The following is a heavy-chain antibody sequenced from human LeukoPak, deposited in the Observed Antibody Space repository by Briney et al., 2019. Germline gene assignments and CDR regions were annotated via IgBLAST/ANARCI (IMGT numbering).Heavy chain of an antibody. CDR3: ARDSSAWIQNWFDP. D-gene: IGHD5-18*01. J-gene: IGHJ5*02. Sequence: GGSLRLSCAASGFTFSSYSMNWVRQAPGKGLEWVSYISSSSSTIYYADSVKGRFTISRDNAKNSLYLQMNSLRAEDTAVYYCARDSSAWIQNWFDPWGQGTLVTVSS. CDR1: GFTFSSYS. V-gene: IGHV3-48*01. CDR2: ISSSSSTI.